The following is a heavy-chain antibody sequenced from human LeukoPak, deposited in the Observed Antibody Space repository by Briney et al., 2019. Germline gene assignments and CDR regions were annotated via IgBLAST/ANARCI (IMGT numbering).Heavy chain of an antibody. CDR1: GFTFSSYA. Sequence: GGSLRLSCSASGFTFSSYAMSWVRQAPGKGLESVSLISDSGATTYYADSVKGRFTISRDSSKNTLSLQMNSLRAEDTAIYYCAKNRWPASGYYDYLDQGTLVTVSS. V-gene: IGHV3-23*01. CDR3: AKNRWPASGYYDY. D-gene: IGHD6-25*01. J-gene: IGHJ4*02. CDR2: ISDSGATT.